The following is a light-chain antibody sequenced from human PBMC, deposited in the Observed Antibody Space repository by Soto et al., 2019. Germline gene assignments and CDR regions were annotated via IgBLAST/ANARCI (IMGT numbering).Light chain of an antibody. CDR1: KNINNY. CDR2: DAS. CDR3: QQYENLLT. Sequence: QMTQSPSALSTSVGDRVTITCQASKNINNYLNWYQQKPGRAPKLLIYDASNLEAGVPSRFRGSGSGTDFTFTISRLQPEDIATYYCQQYENLLTFGQGTRLENK. J-gene: IGKJ5*01. V-gene: IGKV1-33*01.